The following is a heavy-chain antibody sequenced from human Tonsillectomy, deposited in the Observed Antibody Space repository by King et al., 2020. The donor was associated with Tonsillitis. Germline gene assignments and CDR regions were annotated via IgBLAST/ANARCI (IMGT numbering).Heavy chain of an antibody. Sequence: VQLVESGGGLVQPGGSLRLSCAASGFTFSSYWMSWVRQAPGKGLEWVANIKQDGSEAYYVDSVTGRLTISRDNAENSLYLQMNSLGAEDTAVYYCARDSLTATRAFDLWGRGTLVTVSS. CDR1: GFTFSSYW. CDR3: ARDSLTATRAFDL. D-gene: IGHD1-14*01. J-gene: IGHJ2*01. V-gene: IGHV3-7*03. CDR2: IKQDGSEA.